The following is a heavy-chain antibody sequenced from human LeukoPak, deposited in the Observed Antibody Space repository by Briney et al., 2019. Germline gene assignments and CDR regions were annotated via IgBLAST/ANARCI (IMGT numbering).Heavy chain of an antibody. V-gene: IGHV4-34*01. CDR2: INYSGNT. D-gene: IGHD3-10*01. J-gene: IGHJ3*02. Sequence: SETLSLTCGVYGGSFSGYYWSWIRQPPGKGLEWIGEINYSGNTNYNPSLKSRVTMSVDTSKNQFSLRLNAVTAADTAIYYCARSDGYGLVDIWGQGTMVTVSS. CDR3: ARSDGYGLVDI. CDR1: GGSFSGYY.